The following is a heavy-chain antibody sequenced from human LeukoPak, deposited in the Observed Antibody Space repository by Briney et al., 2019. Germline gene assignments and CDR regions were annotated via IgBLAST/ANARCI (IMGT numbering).Heavy chain of an antibody. CDR3: AREASTYYYDSSGPDY. CDR2: ISYDGSNK. Sequence: PGGSLRLSCAASGFTFSSYAMHWVRQVPGKGLEWVAVISYDGSNKYYADSVKGRFTISRDNSKNTLYLQMNSLRAEDTAVYYCAREASTYYYDSSGPDYWGQGTLVTVSS. D-gene: IGHD3-22*01. V-gene: IGHV3-30-3*01. CDR1: GFTFSSYA. J-gene: IGHJ4*02.